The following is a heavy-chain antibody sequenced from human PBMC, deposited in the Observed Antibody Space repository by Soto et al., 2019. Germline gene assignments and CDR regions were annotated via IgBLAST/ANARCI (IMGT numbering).Heavy chain of an antibody. Sequence: HPGGSLRLSCAASGFTFSSYWMHWVRQAPGKGLVWVSRINSDGSSTSYADSVKGRFTISRDNAKNTLYLQMNSLRAEDTAVYYCARSIPDYGGFFDYWGQGTLVTVSS. D-gene: IGHD3-10*01. CDR3: ARSIPDYGGFFDY. CDR1: GFTFSSYW. V-gene: IGHV3-74*01. J-gene: IGHJ4*02. CDR2: INSDGSST.